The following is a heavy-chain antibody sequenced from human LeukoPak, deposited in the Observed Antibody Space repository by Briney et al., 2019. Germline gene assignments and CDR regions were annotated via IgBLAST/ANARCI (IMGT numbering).Heavy chain of an antibody. CDR3: ARSMRGAI. Sequence: PSETLSLTCTVSGGSMSRYFWSWIRQPPGKGLEWIGYIYYGGNTIDNPSLKSRVTISLDTSKNQVSLRLSSVIAADTAVYYCARSMRGAIWGQGALVTVSS. J-gene: IGHJ4*02. D-gene: IGHD2-8*01. CDR1: GGSMSRYF. V-gene: IGHV4-59*01. CDR2: IYYGGNT.